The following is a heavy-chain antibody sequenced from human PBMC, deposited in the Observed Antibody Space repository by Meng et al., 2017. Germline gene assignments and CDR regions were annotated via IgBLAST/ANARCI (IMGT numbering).Heavy chain of an antibody. J-gene: IGHJ6*02. CDR2: IWYDGSNK. CDR3: ARTRWDYYDSSGYYQDYYGMDV. D-gene: IGHD3-22*01. CDR1: GFTFSSYG. V-gene: IGHV3-33*01. Sequence: GESLKISCAASGFTFSSYGMHWVRQAPGKGLEWVAVIWYDGSNKYYADSVKGRFTISRDNSKNTLYLQMNSLRAEDTAVYYCARTRWDYYDSSGYYQDYYGMDVWGQGTTVTVS.